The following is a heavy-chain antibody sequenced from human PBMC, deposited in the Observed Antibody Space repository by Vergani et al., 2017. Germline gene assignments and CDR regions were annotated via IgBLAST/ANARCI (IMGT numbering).Heavy chain of an antibody. CDR1: GVSISSSSYY. J-gene: IGHJ4*02. Sequence: QLQLQESGPGLVKPSETLSLTCTVSGVSISSSSYYWGWIRQPPGKGLEWIGRIYYSGSTYYNPSLKSRVTISVDTSKNQFPLKLSSVTAADAAVYYCARAGAGVDYWGQGTLVTVSS. V-gene: IGHV4-39*07. D-gene: IGHD6-19*01. CDR3: ARAGAGVDY. CDR2: IYYSGST.